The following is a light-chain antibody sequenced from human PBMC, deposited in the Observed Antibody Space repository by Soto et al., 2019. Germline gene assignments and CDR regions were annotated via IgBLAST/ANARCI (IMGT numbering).Light chain of an antibody. J-gene: IGKJ4*01. CDR3: QQYNTYPLT. V-gene: IGKV1-5*03. CDR1: QSISPW. Sequence: DIQRTQSPSTLSASVGDSVTITCRAGQSISPWLAWYQQKPGKAPTLLIYKASSLEGGVPSRFSGSGSGTDFNITISSLQPDDFATYYCQQYNTYPLTFGGGTTVEIK. CDR2: KAS.